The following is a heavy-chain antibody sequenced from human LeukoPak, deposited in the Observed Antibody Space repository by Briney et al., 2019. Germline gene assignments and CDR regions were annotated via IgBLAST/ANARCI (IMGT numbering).Heavy chain of an antibody. CDR2: ISGSGDNT. V-gene: IGHV3-23*01. Sequence: SXGSLXLSCAASGFTFDDYGMSWVRQAPGKGLEWVSTISGSGDNTYYADSVKGRFTISRDNSKNTLYLQMNSLRDEDTAVYYCXRVXYGSGTYGAFDYWGQGTLVTVSS. CDR1: GFTFDDYG. D-gene: IGHD3-10*01. J-gene: IGHJ4*02. CDR3: XRVXYGSGTYGAFDY.